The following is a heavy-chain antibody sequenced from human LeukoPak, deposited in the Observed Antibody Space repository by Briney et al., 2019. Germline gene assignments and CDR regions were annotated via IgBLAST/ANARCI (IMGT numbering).Heavy chain of an antibody. V-gene: IGHV1-2*02. J-gene: IGHJ6*02. CDR3: ARAPLYTFGGVIDRLLGDYYYYGMDV. Sequence: ASVKVSCKASGYTFSDYYIHWMRQAPGHGLDWMGFIDPNSGGSNSAQKFQGRVTMTRDTSISTAYMELSSLRSEDTAVYYCARAPLYTFGGVIDRLLGDYYYYGMDVWGQGTTVTVSS. D-gene: IGHD3-16*02. CDR1: GYTFSDYY. CDR2: IDPNSGGS.